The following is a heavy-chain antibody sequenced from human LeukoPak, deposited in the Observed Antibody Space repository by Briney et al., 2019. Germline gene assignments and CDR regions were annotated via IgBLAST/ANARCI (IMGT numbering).Heavy chain of an antibody. Sequence: SETLSLTCAVYGGSFSGYYWSWIRQPPGKGLEWIGEINHSGSTNYNPSLKSRVTISVDTSKNQFPLKLSSVTAADTAVYYCARGSLVRWNRARNWFDPWGQGTLVTVSS. CDR1: GGSFSGYY. CDR2: INHSGST. V-gene: IGHV4-34*01. J-gene: IGHJ5*02. CDR3: ARGSLVRWNRARNWFDP. D-gene: IGHD3-10*01.